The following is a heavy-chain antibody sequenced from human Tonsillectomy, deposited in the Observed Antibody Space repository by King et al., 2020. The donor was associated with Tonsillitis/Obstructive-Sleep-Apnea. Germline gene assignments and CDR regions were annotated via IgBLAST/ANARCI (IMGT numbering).Heavy chain of an antibody. Sequence: QLQESGPGLVKPSQTLSLTCTVSGGSISSGGYYWSWIRQHPGKGLEWIGCIYYSGSTYYNPSLKSRVTISVDTSKNQFSLKLSSVAPADTAVYYCARGTTVKSFDYWGQGTLVTVSS. D-gene: IGHD4-17*01. CDR2: IYYSGST. V-gene: IGHV4-31*03. CDR3: ARGTTVKSFDY. CDR1: GGSISSGGYY. J-gene: IGHJ4*02.